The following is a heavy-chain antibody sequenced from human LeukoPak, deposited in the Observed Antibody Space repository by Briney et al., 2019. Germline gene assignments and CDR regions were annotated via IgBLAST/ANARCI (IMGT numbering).Heavy chain of an antibody. Sequence: PGGSLRLSCAASGFTFSSYAMHWVRQAPGKGLEWVAVISYDGSNKYYADSVKGRFTISRDNSKNTLYLQMNSLRAEDTAVYYCAKDQSIAARNFDYWGQGTLVTVSS. CDR1: GFTFSSYA. CDR2: ISYDGSNK. V-gene: IGHV3-30-3*01. CDR3: AKDQSIAARNFDY. J-gene: IGHJ4*02. D-gene: IGHD6-6*01.